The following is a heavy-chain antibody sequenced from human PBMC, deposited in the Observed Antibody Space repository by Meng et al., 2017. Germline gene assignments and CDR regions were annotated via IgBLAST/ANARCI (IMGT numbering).Heavy chain of an antibody. D-gene: IGHD5-18*01. CDR1: GGTFSSYA. CDR3: ARDRLQRVDTAMGPKNYYYYGMDV. Sequence: SVKVSCKASGGTFSSYAISWVRQAPGQGLEWMGGIIPIFGTANYAQKFQGRVTITTDESTSTAYMELSSLRSEDTAVYYCARDRLQRVDTAMGPKNYYYYGMDVWGQGTTVTVSS. V-gene: IGHV1-69*05. CDR2: IIPIFGTA. J-gene: IGHJ6*02.